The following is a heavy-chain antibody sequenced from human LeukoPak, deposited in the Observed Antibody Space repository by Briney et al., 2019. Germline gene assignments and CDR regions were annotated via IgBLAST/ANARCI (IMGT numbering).Heavy chain of an antibody. CDR2: INPNSGGT. CDR3: ARDLGIEVAGHWYFDF. J-gene: IGHJ2*01. V-gene: IGHV1-2*02. D-gene: IGHD6-19*01. CDR1: GYTFTDYQ. Sequence: ASVKVSCKTSGYTFTDYQMHWVRQAPGQGLEWMGWINPNSGGTNYAQKFQGRVTMTRDTSMSTAHMELSRLRSDDTAVYYCARDLGIEVAGHWYFDFWGRGTLVTV.